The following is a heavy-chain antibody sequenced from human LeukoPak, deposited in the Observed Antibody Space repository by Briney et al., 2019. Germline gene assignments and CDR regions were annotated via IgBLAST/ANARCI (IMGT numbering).Heavy chain of an antibody. CDR3: ARDSSGWYGGDY. V-gene: IGHV3-74*01. CDR1: GFTFSSYW. J-gene: IGHJ4*02. CDR2: INSDGSST. Sequence: PGGSLRLSCAASGFTFSSYWMHWVRQAPGKGLVWVSRINSDGSSTSYADSVKGRFTISRDNAKNTQYLQMNSLRAEDTAVYYCARDSSGWYGGDYWGQGTLVTVSS. D-gene: IGHD6-19*01.